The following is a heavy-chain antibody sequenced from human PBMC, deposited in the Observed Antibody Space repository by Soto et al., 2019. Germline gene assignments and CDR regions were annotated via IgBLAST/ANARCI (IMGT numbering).Heavy chain of an antibody. V-gene: IGHV3-21*01. CDR1: GFTFSSYS. CDR2: ISSSSSYI. CDR3: ARDRRRWLQLGDAFDI. Sequence: PGGSLRLSCAASGFTFSSYSMNWVRQAPGKGLEWVSSISSSSSYIYYADSVKGRSTISRDNAKNSLYLQMNSLRAEDTAVYYCARDRRRWLQLGDAFDIWGQGTMVTVSS. J-gene: IGHJ3*02. D-gene: IGHD5-12*01.